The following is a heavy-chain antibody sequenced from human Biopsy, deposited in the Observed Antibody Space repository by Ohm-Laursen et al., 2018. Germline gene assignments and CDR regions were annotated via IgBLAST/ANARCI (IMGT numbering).Heavy chain of an antibody. CDR3: AREAALNYSGSLYETWFDP. J-gene: IGHJ5*02. Sequence: SLRLSCAASGFTFSSYSMNWVRQAPGKGLEWVSSISTSSTYIYYADSVKGRFSISRDDALNSLYLQMNSLRAEDTAVYYCAREAALNYSGSLYETWFDPWGQGTLVTVSS. CDR1: GFTFSSYS. V-gene: IGHV3-21*01. CDR2: ISTSSTYI. D-gene: IGHD6-13*01.